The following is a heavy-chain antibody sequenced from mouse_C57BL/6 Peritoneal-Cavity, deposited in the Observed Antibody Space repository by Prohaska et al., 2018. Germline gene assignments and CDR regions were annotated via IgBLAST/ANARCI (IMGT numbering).Heavy chain of an antibody. Sequence: QAQLQQSGAELVRPASSVKLSCKASGYTCTSYWMHWVKQRPIQGLEWMGIIDPSDSETHYNQKFKDKATLTVDKSSSTAYMQRSSLASEDFAVYYCAQDYEGGAMDYWGQGTSVTVSS. CDR2: IDPSDSET. J-gene: IGHJ4*01. V-gene: IGHV1-52*01. CDR1: GYTCTSYW. D-gene: IGHD2-3*01. CDR3: AQDYEGGAMDY.